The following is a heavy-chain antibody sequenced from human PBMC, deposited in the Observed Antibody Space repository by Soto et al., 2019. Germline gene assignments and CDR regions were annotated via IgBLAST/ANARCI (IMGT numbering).Heavy chain of an antibody. V-gene: IGHV4-34*01. D-gene: IGHD3-3*01. Sequence: SETLSLTCAVYGGSFSGYYWSWIRQPPGKGLEWIGEINHSGSTNYNPSLKSRVTISVDTSKNQFSLKLSSVTAADTAVYYCARLRTYYDFWSGSYYYYGMDVWGQGTTVTV. CDR1: GGSFSGYY. CDR3: ARLRTYYDFWSGSYYYYGMDV. CDR2: INHSGST. J-gene: IGHJ6*02.